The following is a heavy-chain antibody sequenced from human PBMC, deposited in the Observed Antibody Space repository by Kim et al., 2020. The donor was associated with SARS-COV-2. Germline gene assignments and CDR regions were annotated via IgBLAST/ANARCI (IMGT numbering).Heavy chain of an antibody. V-gene: IGHV4-4*02. J-gene: IGHJ6*02. CDR1: GGSISSSNW. CDR2: IYHSGST. CDR3: ARGGIVSYLHYYYYGMDV. Sequence: SETLSLTCAVSGGSISSSNWWSWVRQPPGKGLEWIGEIYHSGSTNYNPSLKSRVTISVDKSKNQFSLKLSSVTAADTAVYYCARGGIVSYLHYYYYGMDVWGQGTTVTVSS. D-gene: IGHD3-22*01.